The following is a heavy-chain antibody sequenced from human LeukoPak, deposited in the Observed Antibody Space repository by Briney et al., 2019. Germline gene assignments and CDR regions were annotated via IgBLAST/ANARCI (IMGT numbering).Heavy chain of an antibody. J-gene: IGHJ3*02. V-gene: IGHV4-4*07. CDR2: IYTSGST. D-gene: IGHD3-22*01. Sequence: PSETLSLTCTVSGGSISSYYWSWLRQPAGKGLEWIGRIYTSGSTSYNPSLNSRVTMSVDTSKNQFSMKLSSVTAADTAVYYCARGPNRITMMIGDAFDIWGQGTMVTISS. CDR1: GGSISSYY. CDR3: ARGPNRITMMIGDAFDI.